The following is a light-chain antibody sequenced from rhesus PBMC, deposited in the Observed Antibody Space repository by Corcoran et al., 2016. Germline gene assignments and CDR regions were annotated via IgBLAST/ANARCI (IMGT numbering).Light chain of an antibody. CDR2: DAS. CDR1: QSVSSS. Sequence: EIVLTQSPATLSLSPGERATLSCRASQSVSSSLAWYQQKPGQAPRLLIYDASSRATGIPARFSGSGSGTEFTLTISSLEPEDVGVYYCQQYSNWPTFGPGTKLDIK. V-gene: IGKV3-42*02. CDR3: QQYSNWPT. J-gene: IGKJ3*01.